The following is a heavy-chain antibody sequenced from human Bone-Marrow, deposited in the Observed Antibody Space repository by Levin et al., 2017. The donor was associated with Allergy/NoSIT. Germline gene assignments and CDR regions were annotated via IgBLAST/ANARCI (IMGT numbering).Heavy chain of an antibody. CDR3: ARDRVYVWGSYRDHDAFDI. CDR1: GYTFTGYY. CDR2: INPNSGGT. V-gene: IGHV1-2*04. Sequence: GGSLRLSCKASGYTFTGYYMHWVRQAPGQGLEWMGWINPNSGGTNYAQKFQGWVTMTRDTSISTAYMELSRLRSDDTAVYYCARDRVYVWGSYRDHDAFDIWGQGTMVTVSS. D-gene: IGHD3-16*02. J-gene: IGHJ3*02.